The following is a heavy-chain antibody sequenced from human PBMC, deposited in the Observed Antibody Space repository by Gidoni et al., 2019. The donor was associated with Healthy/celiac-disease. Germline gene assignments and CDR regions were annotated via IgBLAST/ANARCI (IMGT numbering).Heavy chain of an antibody. V-gene: IGHV1-18*04. CDR1: GYTFTSYG. Sequence: QVQLLQSVAEVQKPGASVKVSCKATGYTFTSYGISWVRQAPGHGLEWMGWTSAYNGNTNYAQKLQGRVTMTTDTSTSTADMELRSLRSDDTAVYYCARDPSGSHHFDYWGQGTLVTVSS. D-gene: IGHD1-26*01. J-gene: IGHJ4*02. CDR2: TSAYNGNT. CDR3: ARDPSGSHHFDY.